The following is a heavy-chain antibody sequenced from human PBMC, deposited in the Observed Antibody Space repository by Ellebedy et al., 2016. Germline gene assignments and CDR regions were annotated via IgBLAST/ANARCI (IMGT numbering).Heavy chain of an antibody. CDR1: GFTFSRYA. V-gene: IGHV3-30-3*01. D-gene: IGHD3-16*01. J-gene: IGHJ4*02. CDR2: ISYDGTTK. Sequence: GESLKISCTASGFTFSRYAMHWVRQAPGKGLEWLAFISYDGTTKFYADSVKGRFSLSRDNSKNILFVQMNSLRGEDTAVYYCAREGGQYTYWGQGTLVTVSS. CDR3: AREGGQYTY.